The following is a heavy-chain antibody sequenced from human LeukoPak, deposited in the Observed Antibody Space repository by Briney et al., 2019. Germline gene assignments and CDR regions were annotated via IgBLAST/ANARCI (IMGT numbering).Heavy chain of an antibody. CDR2: INSDGSST. CDR1: GFTFSSYW. Sequence: PGGSLRLSCAASGFTFSSYWMHWVRQAPGKGLVWVSRINSDGSSTSYADSVKGRFTISRDNSKNTLYLQMNSLRAEDTAVYYCAKESGYSYGYVSYWGQGTLVTVSS. CDR3: AKESGYSYGYVSY. D-gene: IGHD5-18*01. J-gene: IGHJ4*02. V-gene: IGHV3-74*01.